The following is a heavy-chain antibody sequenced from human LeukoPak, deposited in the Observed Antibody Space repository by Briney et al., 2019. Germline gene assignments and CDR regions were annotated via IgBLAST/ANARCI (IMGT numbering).Heavy chain of an antibody. Sequence: GGSLRLSCAASGFAFSSYGMHWVRQAPGKGLEWVAFIRYDGDNKYYADSVKGRFTISRDNSKNTLYLQMSSLRTEDTAVYFCAKDRGSLSSYGDAFDIWGQGTMVTVSS. CDR3: AKDRGSLSSYGDAFDI. J-gene: IGHJ3*02. V-gene: IGHV3-30*02. D-gene: IGHD6-6*01. CDR2: IRYDGDNK. CDR1: GFAFSSYG.